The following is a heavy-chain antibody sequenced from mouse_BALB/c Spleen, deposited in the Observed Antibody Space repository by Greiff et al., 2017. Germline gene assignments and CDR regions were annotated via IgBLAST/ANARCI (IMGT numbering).Heavy chain of an antibody. J-gene: IGHJ4*01. D-gene: IGHD1-1*01. CDR2: IDPYDSET. CDR1: GYTFTSYW. Sequence: QVQLQQSGAELVRPGASVKLSCKASGYTFTSYWMNWVKQRPEQGLEWIGRIDPYDSETHYNQKFKDKAILIVDKSSSTAYMQLSSLTSEDSAVYYCARDPTTVVNYYAMDYWGQGTSVTVSS. V-gene: IGHV1-52*01. CDR3: ARDPTTVVNYYAMDY.